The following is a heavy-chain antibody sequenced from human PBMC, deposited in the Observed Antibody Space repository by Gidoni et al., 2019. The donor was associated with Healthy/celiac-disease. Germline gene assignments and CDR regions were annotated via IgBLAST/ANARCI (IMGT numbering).Heavy chain of an antibody. J-gene: IGHJ2*01. D-gene: IGHD3-22*01. V-gene: IGHV4-39*01. Sequence: GLEWIGSIYYSGSTYYNPSLKSRVTISVDTSKNQFSLKLSSVTAADTAVYYCARHSGSRSQARLLLLPAYFDLWGRGTLVTVSS. CDR3: ARHSGSRSQARLLLLPAYFDL. CDR2: IYYSGST.